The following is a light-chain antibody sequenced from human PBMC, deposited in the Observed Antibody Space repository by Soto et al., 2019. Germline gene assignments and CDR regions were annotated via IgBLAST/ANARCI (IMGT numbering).Light chain of an antibody. J-gene: IGKJ1*01. CDR1: QSISSY. Sequence: DIQMTQSPSSLSASVGDRVTITCRASQSISSYLNWYQQKPGNAPKLLIYAASSLQGGVPSRFSGSGSGTDFTLTISSLQPEDFATYYCQQSYSTPPWTFGQGTKVEIK. CDR3: QQSYSTPPWT. V-gene: IGKV1-39*01. CDR2: AAS.